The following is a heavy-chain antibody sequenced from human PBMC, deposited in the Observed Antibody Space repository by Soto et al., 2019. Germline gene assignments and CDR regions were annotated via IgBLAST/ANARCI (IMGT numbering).Heavy chain of an antibody. D-gene: IGHD1-1*01. CDR1: GFTFSSYG. Sequence: PGGSLRLSCAASGFTFSSYGMHWVRQAPGKGLEWVAVISYDGSNKYYADSVKGRFTISRDNSKNTLYLQMNSLRAEDTAVYYCAKDLKNGNYGMDVWGQGTTVTVSS. V-gene: IGHV3-30*18. CDR2: ISYDGSNK. CDR3: AKDLKNGNYGMDV. J-gene: IGHJ6*02.